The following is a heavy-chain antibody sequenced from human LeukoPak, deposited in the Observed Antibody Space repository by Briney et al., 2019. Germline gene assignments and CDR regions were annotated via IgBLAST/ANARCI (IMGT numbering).Heavy chain of an antibody. J-gene: IGHJ4*02. CDR2: INPNSGGT. V-gene: IGHV1-2*02. CDR1: GYTFTGYY. D-gene: IGHD5-12*01. Sequence: RASVKVSCMASGYTFTGYYMHWVRQAPGQGLEWMGWINPNSGGTNYAQKFQGRVTMARDTSISTAYMGLSRLRSDDTAVYYCARRGGYSGYDFNIWGQGTLVTVSS. CDR3: ARRGGYSGYDFNI.